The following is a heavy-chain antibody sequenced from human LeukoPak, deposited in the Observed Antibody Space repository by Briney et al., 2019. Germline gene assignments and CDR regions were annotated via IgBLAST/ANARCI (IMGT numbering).Heavy chain of an antibody. D-gene: IGHD3-10*01. CDR3: ARDHGSGSYFSHCDY. Sequence: GGSLRLSCAASGFTFSSYGMHWVRQGPDKGLEWVAVIWYDGSNKYYADSVKGRFTISRDNSKNTLYLQMNSLRAEDTAVYYCARDHGSGSYFSHCDYWGQGTLVTVSS. CDR1: GFTFSSYG. CDR2: IWYDGSNK. V-gene: IGHV3-33*01. J-gene: IGHJ4*02.